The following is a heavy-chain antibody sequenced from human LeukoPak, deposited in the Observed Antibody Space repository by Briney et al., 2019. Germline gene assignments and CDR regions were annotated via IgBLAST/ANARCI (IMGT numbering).Heavy chain of an antibody. CDR2: ISYDGSNK. V-gene: IGHV3-30-3*01. J-gene: IGHJ3*02. Sequence: PGGSLRLSCAASGFTFSSYAMHWVRQAPGKGLEWVAVISYDGSNKYYADSVKGRFTISRDNSKNTLYLQMNSLRAEDTAVYYCARSYGDYGDAFDIWGQGTMVTVSS. CDR3: ARSYGDYGDAFDI. CDR1: GFTFSSYA. D-gene: IGHD4-17*01.